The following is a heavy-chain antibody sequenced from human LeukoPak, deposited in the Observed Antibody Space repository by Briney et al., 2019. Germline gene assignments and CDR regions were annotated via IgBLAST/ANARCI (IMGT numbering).Heavy chain of an antibody. CDR1: GGSISSYY. CDR2: IYYSGST. J-gene: IGHJ6*02. V-gene: IGHV4-59*01. CDR3: VRGIDPMTGYGMDV. D-gene: IGHD3-9*01. Sequence: SETLSLTCTVSGGSISSYYWSWIRQPPGKGLEWIGYIYYSGSTNYNPSLKSRVTISVDTSKNQFSLKLSSVTAADTAVYYCVRGIDPMTGYGMDVWGQGTTVTVSS.